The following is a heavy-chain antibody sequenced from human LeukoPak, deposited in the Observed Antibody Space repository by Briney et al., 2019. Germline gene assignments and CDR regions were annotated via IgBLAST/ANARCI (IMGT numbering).Heavy chain of an antibody. J-gene: IGHJ4*02. D-gene: IGHD6-19*01. V-gene: IGHV1-46*01. CDR2: INPSGGST. CDR1: GYTFTSYY. CDR3: ASGDIKIAVAGTVLGY. Sequence: ASVKVSCKASGYTFTSYYMHWVRQAPGQGLEWMGIINPSGGSTSYEQKFQGRVNMTRDTSTSTVYMELSTLRSEDTAVYYCASGDIKIAVAGTVLGYWGQGTLVTVSS.